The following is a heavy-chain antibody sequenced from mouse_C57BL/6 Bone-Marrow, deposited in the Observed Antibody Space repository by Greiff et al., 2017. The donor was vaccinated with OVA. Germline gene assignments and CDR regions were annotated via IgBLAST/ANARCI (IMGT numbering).Heavy chain of an antibody. CDR1: GYTFTDYE. V-gene: IGHV1-15*01. J-gene: IGHJ4*01. CDR3: TRGTYYGSSYYAMDY. D-gene: IGHD1-1*01. Sequence: VQLQQSGAELVRPGASVTLSCKASGYTFTDYEMHWVKQTPVHGLEWIGAIDPETGGTAYNQKFKGKAILTADKSSSTAYMELRSLTSEDSAVYYCTRGTYYGSSYYAMDYWGQGTPVTVSS. CDR2: IDPETGGT.